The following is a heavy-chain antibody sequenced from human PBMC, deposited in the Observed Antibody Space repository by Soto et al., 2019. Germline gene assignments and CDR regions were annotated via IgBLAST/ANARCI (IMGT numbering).Heavy chain of an antibody. Sequence: GGSLRLSCAASGFSVRSSQMSWVRQAPGKGLEWVSIIFSDGTTHYGVSVKGRVTMSVDTSKKQLSLRLRSVTATDTAVYYCARLHCTSPGCVPLDPWGHGTLVTVSS. J-gene: IGHJ5*02. D-gene: IGHD2-2*01. CDR2: IFSDGTT. CDR1: GFSVRSSQ. CDR3: ARLHCTSPGCVPLDP. V-gene: IGHV3-53*01.